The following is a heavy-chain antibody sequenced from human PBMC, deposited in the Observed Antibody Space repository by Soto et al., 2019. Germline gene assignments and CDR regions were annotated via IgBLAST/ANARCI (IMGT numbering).Heavy chain of an antibody. Sequence: GGSLRLSCAASGFTFSSYGMHWVRQAPGKGLEWVAVISYDGSNKYYADSVKGRFTISRDNSKNTLYLQMNSLRAEDTAVYYCAKDLAASRGMDVWGQGTTVTVSS. CDR2: ISYDGSNK. CDR1: GFTFSSYG. CDR3: AKDLAASRGMDV. V-gene: IGHV3-30*18. J-gene: IGHJ6*02. D-gene: IGHD6-13*01.